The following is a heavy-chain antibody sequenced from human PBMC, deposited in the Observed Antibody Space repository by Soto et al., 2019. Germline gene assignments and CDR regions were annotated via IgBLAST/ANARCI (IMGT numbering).Heavy chain of an antibody. D-gene: IGHD3-10*01. Sequence: ASVKVSCKVSGYTLTELSMHWVRQAPGKGLEWMGRINPKDGKTIYAQKFQGRVTMTRDTSTSTVYMELSSLRSEDTAVYYCARQEGLLSRGAFDIWGQGTMVTVSS. J-gene: IGHJ3*02. CDR3: ARQEGLLSRGAFDI. CDR1: GYTLTELS. CDR2: INPKDGKT. V-gene: IGHV1-24*01.